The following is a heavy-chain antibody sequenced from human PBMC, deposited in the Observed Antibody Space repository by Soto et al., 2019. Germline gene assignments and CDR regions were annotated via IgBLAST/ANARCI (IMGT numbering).Heavy chain of an antibody. J-gene: IGHJ4*02. CDR3: ARENWHFDY. Sequence: QVQLVQSGAEVKKPGASVKVSCKPPGYSFSEFRMHWVRQAPGQGLEWMGWVNPINGNTNYAQDFQGRVTMTRDASTKTVYMELSSLTSDDTSTVYCARENWHFDYWGQGTLITVSS. CDR1: GYSFSEFR. V-gene: IGHV1-2*02. CDR2: VNPINGNT.